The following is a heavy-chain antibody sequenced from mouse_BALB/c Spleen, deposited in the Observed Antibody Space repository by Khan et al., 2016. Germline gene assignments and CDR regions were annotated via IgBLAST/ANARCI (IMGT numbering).Heavy chain of an antibody. Sequence: EVKLLESGGGLVQPGGSLKLSCAASGFDFRRYWMSWVRQAPGKGLEWIGEINPDSSTINYTPSLKDKFIISRDNAKNTLYLQMSKVRSEDTALYDYARLYSYGVIDYCGQGTTLTVSS. CDR3: ARLYSYGVIDY. V-gene: IGHV4-1*02. J-gene: IGHJ2*01. CDR2: INPDSSTI. D-gene: IGHD1-1*01. CDR1: GFDFRRYW.